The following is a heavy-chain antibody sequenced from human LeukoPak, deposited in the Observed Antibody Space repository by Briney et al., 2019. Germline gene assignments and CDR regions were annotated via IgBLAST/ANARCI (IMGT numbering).Heavy chain of an antibody. Sequence: ASVKVSCKASGGTFSSYAISWVRQAPGQGLEWIGRIIPIFGTANYAQKFQGRVTITTDESTSTAYMELSSLRSEDTAVYYCASPGIAAAGTDFDYWGQGTLVTVSS. V-gene: IGHV1-69*05. D-gene: IGHD6-13*01. J-gene: IGHJ4*02. CDR1: GGTFSSYA. CDR2: IIPIFGTA. CDR3: ASPGIAAAGTDFDY.